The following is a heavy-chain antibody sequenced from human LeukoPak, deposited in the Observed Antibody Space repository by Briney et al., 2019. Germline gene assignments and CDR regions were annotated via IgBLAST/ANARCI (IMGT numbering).Heavy chain of an antibody. CDR1: GGTFSSYA. D-gene: IGHD3-10*01. Sequence: ASVKVSCKASGGTFSSYAISWVRQAPGQGLEWMGRINPNSGGTNYAQKFQGRVTMTRDTSISTAYMELSRLRSDDTAVYYCARDPITMVRGVIKRNWFDPWGQGTLVTVSS. V-gene: IGHV1-2*06. CDR2: INPNSGGT. J-gene: IGHJ5*02. CDR3: ARDPITMVRGVIKRNWFDP.